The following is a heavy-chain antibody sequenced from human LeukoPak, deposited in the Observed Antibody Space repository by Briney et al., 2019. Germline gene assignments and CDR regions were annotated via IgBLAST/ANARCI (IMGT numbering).Heavy chain of an antibody. V-gene: IGHV3-7*01. Sequence: SGGSLRLSCAASGFSFSSYWMSWVRQAPGKGLEWVASIKQDGNEKYYVDSVKGRFTISRDNAKNSLFLQMNSLRAEDTAVYYCAGGDTYGYLFDYWGQGTLVTVSS. J-gene: IGHJ4*02. D-gene: IGHD5-18*01. CDR1: GFSFSSYW. CDR2: IKQDGNEK. CDR3: AGGDTYGYLFDY.